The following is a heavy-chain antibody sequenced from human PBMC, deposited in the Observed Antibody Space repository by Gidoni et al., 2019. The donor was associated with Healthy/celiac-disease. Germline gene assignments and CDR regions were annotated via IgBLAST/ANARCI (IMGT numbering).Heavy chain of an antibody. CDR3: ARQIVGYYYGSGSYYNVFSWFDP. Sequence: QLQLQESGPGLVKPSETLSLTCTVSGGSISSSSYYWGWIRQPPGKGLEWIGSIYYSGSTYYNPSLKSRVTISVDTSKNQFSLKLSSVTAADTAVYYCARQIVGYYYGSGSYYNVFSWFDPWGQGTLVTVSS. V-gene: IGHV4-39*01. CDR1: GGSISSSSYY. J-gene: IGHJ5*02. CDR2: IYYSGST. D-gene: IGHD3-10*01.